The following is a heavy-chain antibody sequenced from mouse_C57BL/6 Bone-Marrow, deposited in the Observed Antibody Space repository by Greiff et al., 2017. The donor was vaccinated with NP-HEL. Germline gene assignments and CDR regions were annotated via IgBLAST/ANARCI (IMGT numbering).Heavy chain of an antibody. CDR3: ARDRGQDFDY. Sequence: EVKVVESGGGLVKPGGSLKLSCAASGFTFSSYAMSWVRQTPEKRLEWVATISDGGSYTYYPDNVKGRFTISRDNAKNNLYLQMSHLKSEDTAMYYCARDRGQDFDYWGQGTTLTVSS. D-gene: IGHD3-3*01. J-gene: IGHJ2*01. CDR2: ISDGGSYT. CDR1: GFTFSSYA. V-gene: IGHV5-4*01.